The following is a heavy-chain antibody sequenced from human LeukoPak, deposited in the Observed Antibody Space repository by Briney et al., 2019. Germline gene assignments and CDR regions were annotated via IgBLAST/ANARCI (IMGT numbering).Heavy chain of an antibody. CDR2: IKQDGSEK. CDR3: ASSRYSGYEGLDY. CDR1: GFTFSSYW. V-gene: IGHV3-7*01. Sequence: GGSLRLSCAASGFTFSSYWMSWVRQAPGKGLEWVANIKQDGSEKYYVDSVKGRFTISRDNAKNSLYLQMNSPRAEDTAVYYCASSRYSGYEGLDYWGQGTLVTVSS. J-gene: IGHJ4*02. D-gene: IGHD5-12*01.